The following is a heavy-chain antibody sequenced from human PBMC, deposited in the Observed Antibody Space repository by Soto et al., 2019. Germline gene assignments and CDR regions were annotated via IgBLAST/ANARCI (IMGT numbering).Heavy chain of an antibody. CDR2: ISGSGDSR. V-gene: IGHV3-23*01. J-gene: IGHJ4*02. CDR3: ARDSYDVLTGQKRYFDH. CDR1: GFTFSSYA. D-gene: IGHD3-9*01. Sequence: GGSLRLSCAASGFTFSSYAMSCVRQAPGKGLEWVSAISGSGDSRHYADSVKGRFIISRDNSKNSLYLQMNSLTTEDTALYFCARDSYDVLTGQKRYFDHWGQGTLVTVSS.